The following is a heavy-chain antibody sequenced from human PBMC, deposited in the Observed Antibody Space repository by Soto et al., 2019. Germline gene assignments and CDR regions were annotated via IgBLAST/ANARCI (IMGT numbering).Heavy chain of an antibody. J-gene: IGHJ6*02. Sequence: VGSLRLSCAASGFTFSSYSMNWVRQAPGKGLEWVSSISSSSSYIYYADSVKGRFTISRDNAKNSLYLQMNSLRAEDTAVYYCARGSEAYSSSWYHYYYGMDVWGQGTTVTVSS. CDR3: ARGSEAYSSSWYHYYYGMDV. D-gene: IGHD6-13*01. V-gene: IGHV3-21*01. CDR2: ISSSSSYI. CDR1: GFTFSSYS.